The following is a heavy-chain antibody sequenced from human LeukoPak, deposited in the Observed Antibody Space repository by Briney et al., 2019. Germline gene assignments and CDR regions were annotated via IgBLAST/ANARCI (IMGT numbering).Heavy chain of an antibody. D-gene: IGHD3-10*01. CDR2: ISSSSSYI. V-gene: IGHV3-21*01. CDR3: ARDPQIRGAKAYAFDI. Sequence: GGSLRLSCAASGFTFSDYTMNWVRQAPGKGLEWVSSISSSSSYIYYADSVKGRFTISRDNAKNSLYLQMNSLRAEDTAVYYCARDPQIRGAKAYAFDIWGQGTMVTVSS. CDR1: GFTFSDYT. J-gene: IGHJ3*02.